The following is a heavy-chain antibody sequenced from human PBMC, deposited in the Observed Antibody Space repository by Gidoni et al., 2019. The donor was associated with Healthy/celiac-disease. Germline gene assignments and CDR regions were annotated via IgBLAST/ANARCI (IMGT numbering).Heavy chain of an antibody. CDR1: GFTFSSYA. CDR3: AKDGVGAGD. CDR2: ISGSGGST. V-gene: IGHV3-23*01. J-gene: IGHJ1*01. D-gene: IGHD1-26*01. Sequence: EVQLLESGGGLVQPGGALRLSCEAAGFTFSSYAMSWVRQAPVKGLEWVSAISGSGGSTYYADSVTGRFTISRDNSKNTLYLQMNSLRAEDTAVYYCAKDGVGAGDWGQGTLVTVSS.